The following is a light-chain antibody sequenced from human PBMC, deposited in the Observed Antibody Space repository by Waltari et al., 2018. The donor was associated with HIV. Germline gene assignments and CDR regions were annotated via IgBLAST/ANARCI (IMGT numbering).Light chain of an antibody. J-gene: IGLJ2*01. CDR1: TGTVTTANY. CDR3: LLYYSGVVI. V-gene: IGLV7-43*01. Sequence: QAVVTQEPSLTVSPGATVTLSCASSTGTVTTANYPGWFQQKPGQAPRSLIYSTANKHSWTPARFSGYLLEGGAALAVSGVQPEDEAEYYCLLYYSGVVIFGGGTKLTVL. CDR2: STA.